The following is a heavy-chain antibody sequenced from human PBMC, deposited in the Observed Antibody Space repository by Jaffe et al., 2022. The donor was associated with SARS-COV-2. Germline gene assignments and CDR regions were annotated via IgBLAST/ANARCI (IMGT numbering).Heavy chain of an antibody. V-gene: IGHV3-33*01. J-gene: IGHJ2*01. CDR1: GFTFSSYG. D-gene: IGHD2-2*01. Sequence: QVQLVESGGGVVQPGRSLRLSCAASGFTFSSYGMHWVRQAPGKGLEWVAVIWYDGSNKYYADSVKGRFTISRDNSKNTLYLQMNSLRAEDTAVYYCARPNPYDRYCSSTSSGFWSGCNWYFDLWGRGTLVTVSS. CDR3: ARPNPYDRYCSSTSSGFWSGCNWYFDL. CDR2: IWYDGSNK.